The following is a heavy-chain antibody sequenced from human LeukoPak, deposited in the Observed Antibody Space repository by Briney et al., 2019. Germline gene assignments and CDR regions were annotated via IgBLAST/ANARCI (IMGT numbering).Heavy chain of an antibody. V-gene: IGHV4-30-4*01. CDR2: IYYSGST. CDR1: GGSISSGDYY. D-gene: IGHD2/OR15-2a*01. CDR3: ARVPVYDPEGYFQH. Sequence: SETLSLTCTVSGGSISSGDYYWSRIRQPPGKGLEWIGYIYYSGSTYYNPSLKSRVTISVDTSKNQFSLKLSSVTAADTAVYYCARVPVYDPEGYFQHWGQGTLVTVSS. J-gene: IGHJ1*01.